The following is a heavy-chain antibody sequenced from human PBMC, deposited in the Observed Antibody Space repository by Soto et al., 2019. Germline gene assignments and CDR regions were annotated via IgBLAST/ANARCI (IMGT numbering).Heavy chain of an antibody. V-gene: IGHV1-58*01. CDR3: AAGQTWPQRYDSSGSTFDY. J-gene: IGHJ4*02. CDR2: IVVGSGDT. CDR1: GFTFTNSA. D-gene: IGHD3-22*01. Sequence: QMQLVQSGPEVKKPGTSVKVSCKASGFTFTNSAVQWVRQARGQRLEWIGWIVVGSGDTTSAQKFQERVAITRDMSTSTAYKELSSLRSEDTAVYYCAAGQTWPQRYDSSGSTFDYWGQGTLVTVSS.